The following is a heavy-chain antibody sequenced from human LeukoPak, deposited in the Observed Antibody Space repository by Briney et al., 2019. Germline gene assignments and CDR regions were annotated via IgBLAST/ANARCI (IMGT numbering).Heavy chain of an antibody. D-gene: IGHD5-24*01. CDR3: ARDLQRRDGSWALDY. Sequence: GGSLRLSCAASGFTFSSYEMNWVRQAPGKGLEWVSYISSSGSTIYYADSVKGQFTISRDNAKNSLYLQMDSLRAEDTAVYYCARDLQRRDGSWALDYWGQGTLVTVSS. V-gene: IGHV3-48*03. CDR2: ISSSGSTI. J-gene: IGHJ4*02. CDR1: GFTFSSYE.